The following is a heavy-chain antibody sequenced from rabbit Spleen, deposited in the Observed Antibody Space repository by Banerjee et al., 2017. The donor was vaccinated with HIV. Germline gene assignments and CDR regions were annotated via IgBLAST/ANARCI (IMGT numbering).Heavy chain of an antibody. J-gene: IGHJ4*01. CDR3: ARGPTFGYGHLDL. CDR2: IYAGDGST. CDR1: GIDFSSYYY. Sequence: QQQLEESGGGLVKPGGTLTLTCKASGIDFSSYYYMCWVRQAPGKGLEWIACIYAGDGSTYYASWAKGRFTISKTSSTAVTLQMTSLTAADTATYFCARGPTFGYGHLDLWGPGTLVTVS. V-gene: IGHV1S45*01. D-gene: IGHD6-1*01.